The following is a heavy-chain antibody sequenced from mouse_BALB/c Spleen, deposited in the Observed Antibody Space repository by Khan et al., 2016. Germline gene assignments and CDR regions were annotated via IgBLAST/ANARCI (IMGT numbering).Heavy chain of an antibody. CDR2: IDPANGNT. Sequence: MQLQQSGAELVKPGASVKLSCTASGFNIKDTYMHWVKQRPEQGLEWIGRIDPANGNTKYDPKFQGKATITADTSSNTAYLQLSSLTSEDTAVYYCASSRGDYGNYAWFAYWGQGTLVTVSA. D-gene: IGHD2-1*01. J-gene: IGHJ3*01. V-gene: IGHV14-3*02. CDR3: ASSRGDYGNYAWFAY. CDR1: GFNIKDTY.